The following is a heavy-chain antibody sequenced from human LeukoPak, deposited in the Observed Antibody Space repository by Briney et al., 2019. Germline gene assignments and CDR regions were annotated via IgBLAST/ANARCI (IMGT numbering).Heavy chain of an antibody. CDR3: ARGAWGGPKKVWYFDL. J-gene: IGHJ2*01. CDR1: GFTFSSYA. Sequence: PGGSLRLSCAASGFTFSSYAMHWVRQAPGKGLEWVAVISYDGSNKYYADSVKGRFTISRDNSKNTLYLQMNSLRAEDTAVYYCARGAWGGPKKVWYFDLWGRGTLVTVSS. V-gene: IGHV3-30*04. CDR2: ISYDGSNK. D-gene: IGHD7-27*01.